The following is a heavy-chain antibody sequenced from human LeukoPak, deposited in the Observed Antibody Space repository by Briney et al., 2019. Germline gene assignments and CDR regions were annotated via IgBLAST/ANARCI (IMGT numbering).Heavy chain of an antibody. CDR1: GFSLSDYE. CDR3: AREGSVDDFDY. Sequence: GGSLRLSCAVSGFSLSDYEMNWVRQAPGKGLEWVSYITKTSNERYYADSVKGRFTISRDNPKNSLYLLMNSLGVEDTAVYYCAREGSVDDFDYRGQGIQVTVSS. D-gene: IGHD6-19*01. V-gene: IGHV3-48*03. CDR2: ITKTSNER. J-gene: IGHJ4*02.